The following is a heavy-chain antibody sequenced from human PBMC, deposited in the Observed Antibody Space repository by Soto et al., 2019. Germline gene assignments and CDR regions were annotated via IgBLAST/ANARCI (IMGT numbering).Heavy chain of an antibody. CDR3: ARDLRVVTRTTWDYYYYGMDV. J-gene: IGHJ6*02. CDR2: IYYSGST. D-gene: IGHD1-7*01. V-gene: IGHV4-59*01. CDR1: GGSISSYY. Sequence: EILSLNFTVSGGSISSYYWSWIRQPPGKGLEWIGYIYYSGSTNYNPSLKSRVTISVDTSKNQFSLKLSSVTAADTAVYYCARDLRVVTRTTWDYYYYGMDVWGQRTTVTVSS.